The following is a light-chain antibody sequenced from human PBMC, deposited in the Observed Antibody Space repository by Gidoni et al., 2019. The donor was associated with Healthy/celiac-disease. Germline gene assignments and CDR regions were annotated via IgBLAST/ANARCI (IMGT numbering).Light chain of an antibody. V-gene: IGKV1-8*01. CDR1: QRISSY. J-gene: IGKJ4*01. CDR2: AAS. Sequence: AIRITKSPSSLSASTGDRVTITCRASQRISSYFAWYQQKPGTAPKLLIYAASTLQSGVPSRFSGSGSGTDFTLTISCLQSEDFATYYCQQYYSYPPTFGGGTKVEIK. CDR3: QQYYSYPPT.